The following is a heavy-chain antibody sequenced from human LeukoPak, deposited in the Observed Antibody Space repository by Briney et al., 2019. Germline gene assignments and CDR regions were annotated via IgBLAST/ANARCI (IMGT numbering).Heavy chain of an antibody. CDR3: ARGYDSSGYEFDY. J-gene: IGHJ4*02. Sequence: PGGSLRLSCAASGFTFSSYSMNWVRQAPGKGLEWVSSISSSSSYIYYADSVKGRFTISRDNAKNSLYLQMNSLRAEDTAVYYCARGYDSSGYEFDYWGQGTLVTVSS. D-gene: IGHD3-22*01. CDR2: ISSSSSYI. V-gene: IGHV3-21*01. CDR1: GFTFSSYS.